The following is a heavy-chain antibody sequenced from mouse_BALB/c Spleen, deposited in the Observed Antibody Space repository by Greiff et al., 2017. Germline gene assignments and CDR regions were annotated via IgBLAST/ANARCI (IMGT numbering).Heavy chain of an antibody. J-gene: IGHJ3*01. Sequence: QVQLQQSGAELAKPGASVKMSCKASGYTFTSYWMHWVKQRPGQGLEWIGYINPSTGYTEYNQKFKDKATLTADESSSTAYMQLSSLTSEDSAVYYCARAPFAYGGQGKLVSVSA. CDR2: INPSTGYT. CDR3: ARAPFAY. CDR1: GYTFTSYW. V-gene: IGHV1-7*01.